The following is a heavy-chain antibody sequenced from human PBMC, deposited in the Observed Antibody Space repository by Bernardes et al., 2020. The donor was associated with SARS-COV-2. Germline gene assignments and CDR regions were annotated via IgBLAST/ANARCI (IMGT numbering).Heavy chain of an antibody. V-gene: IGHV1-46*03. CDR3: ARGTISVADEN. CDR2: INPSRGTT. D-gene: IGHD2-15*01. Sequence: ASVKVSCRTSGYTFTFYYIHWVRQAPGQGLEWMGIINPSRGTTTYAQRFQGRVTMTRDTSTSTVYMELSSLRSDDTAVYYCARGTISVADENWGQGTLVTVSS. J-gene: IGHJ4*02. CDR1: GYTFTFYY.